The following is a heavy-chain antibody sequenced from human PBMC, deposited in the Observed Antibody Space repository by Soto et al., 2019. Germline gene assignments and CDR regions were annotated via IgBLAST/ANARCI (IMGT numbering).Heavy chain of an antibody. CDR1: GFTFSSYA. CDR3: ARGAYYYDSSGLSY. J-gene: IGHJ4*02. D-gene: IGHD3-22*01. Sequence: PGFTFSSYAMHWVRQAPGKGLEWVAVISYDGSNKYYADSVKGRFTISRDNAKNSLYLQMNSLRAEDTAVYYCARGAYYYDSSGLSYWGQGTLVTVSS. CDR2: ISYDGSNK. V-gene: IGHV3-30-3*01.